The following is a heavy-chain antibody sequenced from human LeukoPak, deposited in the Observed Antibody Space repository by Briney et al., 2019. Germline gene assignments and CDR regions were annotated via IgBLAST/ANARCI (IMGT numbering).Heavy chain of an antibody. CDR2: ISGSGGIT. CDR1: GFTFSIYA. V-gene: IGHV3-23*01. D-gene: IGHD3-22*01. CDR3: ALTTPPQTITMIVLVLDAFDI. J-gene: IGHJ3*02. Sequence: PGGSLRLSCAASGFTFSIYAMSWVRQAPGKGLEWVSGISGSGGITYYADSVKGRFTISRDNSKNTLYLQMNSLRAEDTAVYYCALTTPPQTITMIVLVLDAFDIWGQGTLVTVSS.